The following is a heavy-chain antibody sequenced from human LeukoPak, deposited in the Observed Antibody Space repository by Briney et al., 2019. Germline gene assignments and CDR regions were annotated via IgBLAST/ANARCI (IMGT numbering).Heavy chain of an antibody. CDR1: GFTFSSYG. CDR3: AKEYSSSWFDIFDY. D-gene: IGHD6-13*01. CDR2: LSFDGSNE. Sequence: GRSLRLSCAASGFTFSSYGMHWVRQSPGRGLEWVSFLSFDGSNEFYADSLKGRFTISRDNSKDTLYLQMDSLRAEDTALYYCAKEYSSSWFDIFDYWGQGTLVTVSS. V-gene: IGHV3-30*18. J-gene: IGHJ4*02.